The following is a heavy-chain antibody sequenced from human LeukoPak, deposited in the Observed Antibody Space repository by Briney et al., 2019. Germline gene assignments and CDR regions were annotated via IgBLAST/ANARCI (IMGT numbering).Heavy chain of an antibody. Sequence: GGSLRLSCAASGFTFSSYSMNWVRQAPGKGLEWVSSIGTSSSYIYYADSLKGRFTISRDNAKDSLYLQMNSLRAEDTAVYYCARRATSERGHSYGLDYWGQGTLVTVSS. CDR2: IGTSSSYI. V-gene: IGHV3-21*01. CDR3: ARRATSERGHSYGLDY. D-gene: IGHD5-18*01. CDR1: GFTFSSYS. J-gene: IGHJ4*02.